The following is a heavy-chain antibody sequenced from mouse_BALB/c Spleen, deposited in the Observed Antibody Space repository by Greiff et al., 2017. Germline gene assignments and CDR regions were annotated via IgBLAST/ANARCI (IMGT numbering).Heavy chain of an antibody. Sequence: QVHVKQSGPELVRPGVSVKISCKGSGYTFTDYAMHWVKQSHAKSLEWIGVISTYSGNTNYNQKFKGKATMTVDKSSSTAYMELARLTSEDSAIYYWARRDDGYYGAMDYGGQGTSVTVSS. CDR3: ARRDDGYYGAMDY. V-gene: IGHV1-67*01. CDR1: GYTFTDYA. D-gene: IGHD2-3*01. J-gene: IGHJ4*01. CDR2: ISTYSGNT.